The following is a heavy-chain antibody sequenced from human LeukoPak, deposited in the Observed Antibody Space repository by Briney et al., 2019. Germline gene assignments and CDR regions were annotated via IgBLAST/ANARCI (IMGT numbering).Heavy chain of an antibody. CDR2: ISSSSSYI. J-gene: IGHJ3*02. Sequence: PGGSLRLSCAASGFTFSSYSMNWVRQAPGKGLEWVSSISSSSSYIYYADSVKGRFTISRDNAKNSLYLQMSSLRAEDTAVYYCAKCGGEHYAFDIWGQGTMVTVSS. V-gene: IGHV3-21*01. CDR1: GFTFSSYS. CDR3: AKCGGEHYAFDI. D-gene: IGHD4-17*01.